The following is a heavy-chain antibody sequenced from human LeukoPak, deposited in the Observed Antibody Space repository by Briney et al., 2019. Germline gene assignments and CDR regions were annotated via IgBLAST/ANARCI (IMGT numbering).Heavy chain of an antibody. Sequence: PGGSLRLSCAASGFTFSSYTMSWVRQAPGKGLEWVSTITTSDGNTYYADSVKGRFTVSRDNSKDTVYLEMNSLRAEDTAVYFCAKDATSSWHQSWLDPWGQGTLVTVSS. CDR1: GFTFSSYT. CDR2: ITTSDGNT. CDR3: AKDATSSWHQSWLDP. J-gene: IGHJ5*02. V-gene: IGHV3-23*01. D-gene: IGHD2-2*01.